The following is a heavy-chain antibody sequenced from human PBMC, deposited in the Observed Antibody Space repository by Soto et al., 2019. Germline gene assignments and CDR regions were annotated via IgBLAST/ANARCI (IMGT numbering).Heavy chain of an antibody. CDR2: ISGSGGST. CDR3: AKGNILTGYPFDY. Sequence: GGSLRLSCAASGFTFSSYAMSWVRQAPGKGLEWVSAISGSGGSTYYADSVKGRFTISRDNSKNTLYPQMNSLRAEDTAVYYCAKGNILTGYPFDYWGQGTLVTVSS. D-gene: IGHD3-9*01. V-gene: IGHV3-23*01. CDR1: GFTFSSYA. J-gene: IGHJ4*02.